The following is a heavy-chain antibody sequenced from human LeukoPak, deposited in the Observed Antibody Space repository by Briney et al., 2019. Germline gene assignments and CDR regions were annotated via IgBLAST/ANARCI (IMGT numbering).Heavy chain of an antibody. CDR2: IDWDDDK. CDR1: GFSLTTSEMC. V-gene: IGHV2-70*01. Sequence: ESGPTLVKPTQTLTLTCTFSGFSLTTSEMCVTWIRQPPGKALEWLALIDWDDDKHYSTSLKARLTISKDASKNQVVLTMTSMDPVDTGTYFCARIRSRGSGSYSYYYGIDVWAEGPRSPSP. J-gene: IGHJ6*02. D-gene: IGHD3-10*01. CDR3: ARIRSRGSGSYSYYYGIDV.